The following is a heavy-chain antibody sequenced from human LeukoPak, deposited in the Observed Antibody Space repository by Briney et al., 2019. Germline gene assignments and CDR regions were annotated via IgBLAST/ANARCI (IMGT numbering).Heavy chain of an antibody. Sequence: GGSLRLSCAASGFTFSGYNMNWVRQAPGKGLEWVSYISLSGSTIYYADSVKGRFTISRDNAKSSLYLQMNSLRAEDTAVYYCARDITIFGVIINFDYWGQGTLVTVSS. CDR1: GFTFSGYN. CDR3: ARDITIFGVIINFDY. CDR2: ISLSGSTI. J-gene: IGHJ4*02. V-gene: IGHV3-48*01. D-gene: IGHD3-3*01.